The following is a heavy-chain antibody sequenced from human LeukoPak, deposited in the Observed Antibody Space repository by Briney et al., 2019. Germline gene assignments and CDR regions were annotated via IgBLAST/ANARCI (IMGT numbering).Heavy chain of an antibody. CDR2: ISGGGGNT. CDR3: AKGYSSGWPYYFDY. V-gene: IGHV3-23*01. CDR1: RFTFSSYA. Sequence: GGSLRLSCAASRFTFSSYAMTWVRQAPGKGLEWVSAISGGGGNTYYADSVKGRFTISRDNSKNTLYLQMNSLRAEDTAVYYCAKGYSSGWPYYFDYWGQGTLVTVSS. J-gene: IGHJ4*02. D-gene: IGHD6-25*01.